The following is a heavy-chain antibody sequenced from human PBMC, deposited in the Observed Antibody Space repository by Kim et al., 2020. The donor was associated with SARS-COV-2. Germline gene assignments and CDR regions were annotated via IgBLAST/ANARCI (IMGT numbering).Heavy chain of an antibody. D-gene: IGHD6-6*01. CDR3: ARVSIAARPKKGFDY. J-gene: IGHJ4*02. V-gene: IGHV4-34*01. CDR1: GGSFSGYY. Sequence: SETLSLTCAVYGGSFSGYYWSWIRQPPGKGLEWIGEINHSGSTNYNPSLKSRVTISVDTSKNQFSLKLSSVTAADTAVYYCARVSIAARPKKGFDYWGQGTLVTVSS. CDR2: INHSGST.